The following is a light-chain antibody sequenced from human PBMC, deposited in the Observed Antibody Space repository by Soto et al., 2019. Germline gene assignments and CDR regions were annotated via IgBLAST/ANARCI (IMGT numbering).Light chain of an antibody. CDR1: SSDVGYHNY. CDR2: EVN. Sequence: QSVLTQPASVSGSPGQSITISCTGTSSDVGYHNYVSWYRQHPGKAPRLMIYEVNNRPSGVPDRFSGSKSGNKASLTVSGLQAADEADYFCKSSAGSKNYVIGSGNQVTVL. J-gene: IGLJ1*01. V-gene: IGLV2-8*01. CDR3: KSSAGSKNYV.